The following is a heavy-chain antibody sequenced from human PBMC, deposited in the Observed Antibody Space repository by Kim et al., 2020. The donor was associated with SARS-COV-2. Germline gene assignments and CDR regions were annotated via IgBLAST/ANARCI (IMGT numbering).Heavy chain of an antibody. Sequence: GGSLRLSCAASGFAFSSYAMNWLRQAPGKGLEWVSTIGHTKSITSYGDSVKGRFTISRDNSKNTVYLQMNSLTAEDTAVYYCAKEGCVRSECYVFSSDPWGQGTLVTVSS. CDR3: AKEGCVRSECYVFSSDP. CDR2: IGHTKSIT. V-gene: IGHV3-23*02. J-gene: IGHJ5*02. D-gene: IGHD2-21*01. CDR1: GFAFSSYA.